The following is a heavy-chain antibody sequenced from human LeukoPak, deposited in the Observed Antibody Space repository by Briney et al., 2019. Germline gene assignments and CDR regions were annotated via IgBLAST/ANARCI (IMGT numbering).Heavy chain of an antibody. CDR2: IYYSGST. J-gene: IGHJ4*02. D-gene: IGHD5-24*01. CDR3: ARKGATTYYFEY. V-gene: IGHV4-31*03. Sequence: SETLSLTCTVSGGSINNGGYYWSWIRQHPGKGLEWIGYIYYSGSTYYNPSLKSRVTISVDTSKNQFSLNLSSVTAADTAVYYCARKGATTYYFEYWGPGNPGHRLL. CDR1: GGSINNGGYY.